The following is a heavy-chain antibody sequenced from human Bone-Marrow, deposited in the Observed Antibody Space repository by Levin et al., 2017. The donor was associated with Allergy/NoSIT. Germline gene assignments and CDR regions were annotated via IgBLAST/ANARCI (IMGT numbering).Heavy chain of an antibody. CDR1: GFTFSSYS. Sequence: AGGSLRLSCAASGFTFSSYSLNWVRQAPGKGLEWLSSISRSGSSIHYADSVKGRFTISRDNAKNSVFLQMNNVRAEDTAVYYCARYDSGGFYNDHWGQGTLVTVSS. J-gene: IGHJ4*02. CDR3: ARYDSGGFYNDH. V-gene: IGHV3-21*01. D-gene: IGHD2-15*01. CDR2: ISRSGSSI.